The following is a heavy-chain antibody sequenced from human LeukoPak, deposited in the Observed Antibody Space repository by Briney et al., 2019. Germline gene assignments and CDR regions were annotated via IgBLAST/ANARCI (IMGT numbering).Heavy chain of an antibody. V-gene: IGHV3-11*01. J-gene: IGHJ4*02. D-gene: IGHD3-10*01. CDR3: ASEGWFGELSLDY. Sequence: PGGSLRLSCAASGFTFSDYYMSWIRQAPGKGLEWVSYISSSGSTIYYADSVKGRFTISRDNAKNSLYLQMDSLRAEDTAVYYCASEGWFGELSLDYWGQGTLVTVSS. CDR2: ISSSGSTI. CDR1: GFTFSDYY.